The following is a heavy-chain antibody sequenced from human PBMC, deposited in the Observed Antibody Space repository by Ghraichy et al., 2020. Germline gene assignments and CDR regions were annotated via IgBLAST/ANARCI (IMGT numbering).Heavy chain of an antibody. CDR2: MHYSGRT. J-gene: IGHJ2*01. Sequence: SQTLSLTCTVTGGSLISAAYYWSWIHPYPGRGIEWIGYMHYSGRTYYKPSLKSRINMSMDASKSQFSLSLTSVTAADTAVYFCARGGGFKVWYFDLWGRGTLVTVSS. CDR3: ARGGGFKVWYFDL. V-gene: IGHV4-31*03. CDR1: GGSLISAAYY. D-gene: IGHD3-16*01.